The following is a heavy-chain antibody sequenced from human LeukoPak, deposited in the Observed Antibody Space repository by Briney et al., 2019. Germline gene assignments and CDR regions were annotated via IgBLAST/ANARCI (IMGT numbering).Heavy chain of an antibody. V-gene: IGHV3-53*01. J-gene: IGHJ4*02. Sequence: GGSLRLSCAASGFIVSSDYMSWVRQAPGKGLEWVSVINSGGSTYHADSVKGRFTISRDNSKNTLYLQMNSLRAEDTAVYYCARGHRADGYSYGPYYFDYWGQGTLVTVSS. CDR1: GFIVSSDY. CDR2: INSGGST. D-gene: IGHD5-24*01. CDR3: ARGHRADGYSYGPYYFDY.